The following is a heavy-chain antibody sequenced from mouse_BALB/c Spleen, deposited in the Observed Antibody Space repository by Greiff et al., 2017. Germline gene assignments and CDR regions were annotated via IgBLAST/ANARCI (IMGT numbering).Heavy chain of an antibody. Sequence: EVKLVESGPGLVKPSQSLSLTCTVTGYSITSDYAWNWIRQFPGNKLEWMGYISYSGSTSYNPSLKSRISITRDTSKNQFFLQLNSVTTEDTATYYCARDYRYEGYFDYWGQGTTLTVSS. J-gene: IGHJ2*01. CDR3: ARDYRYEGYFDY. CDR2: ISYSGST. CDR1: GYSITSDYA. V-gene: IGHV3-2*02. D-gene: IGHD2-14*01.